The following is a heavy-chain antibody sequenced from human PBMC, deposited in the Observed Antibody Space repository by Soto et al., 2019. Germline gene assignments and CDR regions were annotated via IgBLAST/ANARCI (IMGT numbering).Heavy chain of an antibody. D-gene: IGHD1-1*01. CDR1: GASISSDDYY. J-gene: IGHJ6*02. CDR2: ISYSGRT. CDR3: ASEVNDYYGMDV. Sequence: QVQLQESGPGLVKPSQTLSLTCSISGASISSDDYYWSWFRQPPGKGLEWIGYISYSGRTYYNPSLTGHITISVDTAKAEFSLILSSVTAADTAVFYCASEVNDYYGMDVWGQGTKVTVSS. V-gene: IGHV4-30-4*01.